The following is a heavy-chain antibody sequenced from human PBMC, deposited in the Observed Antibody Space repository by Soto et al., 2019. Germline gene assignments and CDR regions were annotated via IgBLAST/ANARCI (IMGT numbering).Heavy chain of an antibody. Sequence: EVQLVGSGGGLVQPGGSLRLSCVASGFTFRTYWMTWVRQAPGKGLEGVANIKQDGSEEYYVDSVRGRMAISRDNADDSLDLQMNSLRVEDTAVYSCSRDGLYWTDANCRGDAYDVWDQGTRVTVSS. CDR3: SRDGLYWTDANCRGDAYDV. CDR2: IKQDGSEE. CDR1: GFTFRTYW. V-gene: IGHV3-7*04. J-gene: IGHJ3*01. D-gene: IGHD2-15*01.